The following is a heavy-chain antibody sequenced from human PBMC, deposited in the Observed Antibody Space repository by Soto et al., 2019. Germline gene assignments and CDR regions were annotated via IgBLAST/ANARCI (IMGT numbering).Heavy chain of an antibody. J-gene: IGHJ4*02. CDR2: VSTNDDRT. V-gene: IGHV1-18*01. CDR3: ARELNTESSAYYSFAF. Sequence: QVQLVQSGPEVRMPGASVNVSCKTSGYTFTAYGLAWLRQAPGQRPEWMGWVSTNDDRTNYAQKFQGRVTMTTDRSTTTTSMELRSLRADDTAVFYCARELNTESSAYYSFAFWGQGNLVTVSS. CDR1: GYTFTAYG. D-gene: IGHD3-22*01.